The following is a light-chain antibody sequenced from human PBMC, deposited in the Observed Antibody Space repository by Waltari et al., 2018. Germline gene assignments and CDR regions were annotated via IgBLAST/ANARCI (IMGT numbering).Light chain of an antibody. CDR2: AAS. Sequence: TQLTQSPSSLSASLGDRVTLTCRASQDIRNDLGWYQQQPGKAPKVLIYAASILHTGVPSRFSGSGSGTDFTLTISNLQPEDFATYFCLHDFGYPRTFGQGTKVEVK. CDR1: QDIRND. J-gene: IGKJ1*01. CDR3: LHDFGYPRT. V-gene: IGKV1-6*01.